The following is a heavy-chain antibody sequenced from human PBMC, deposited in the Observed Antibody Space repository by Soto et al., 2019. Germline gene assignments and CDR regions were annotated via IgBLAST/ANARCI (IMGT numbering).Heavy chain of an antibody. CDR1: GFTFSSYW. J-gene: IGHJ4*02. D-gene: IGHD6-13*01. Sequence: EVQLVESGGGLVQPGGSLRLSCAASGFTFSSYWMTWARQAPGKGLEWVASMNRDGSEKRYVDSVEGRYTSSRDNAKNSLFLQMHSLRPYDTAVYYCGRDAGRRFDYWGQGSLVTVYS. CDR3: GRDAGRRFDY. CDR2: MNRDGSEK. V-gene: IGHV3-7*01.